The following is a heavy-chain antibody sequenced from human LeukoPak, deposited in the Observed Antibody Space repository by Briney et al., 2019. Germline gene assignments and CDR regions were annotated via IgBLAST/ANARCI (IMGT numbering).Heavy chain of an antibody. J-gene: IGHJ6*02. V-gene: IGHV3-21*01. CDR1: GFTFSSYA. Sequence: GGSLRLSCAASGFTFSSYAMSWVRQAPGKGLEWVSSISSSSSYIYYADSVKGRFTISRDNAKNSLYLQMNSLRAEDTAVYYSARGIAARKGPSGYYYGMDVWGQGTTVTVSS. D-gene: IGHD6-6*01. CDR2: ISSSSSYI. CDR3: ARGIAARKGPSGYYYGMDV.